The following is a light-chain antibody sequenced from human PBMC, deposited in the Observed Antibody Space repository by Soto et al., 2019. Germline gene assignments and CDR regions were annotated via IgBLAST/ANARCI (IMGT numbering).Light chain of an antibody. J-gene: IGLJ1*01. Sequence: QSALTQPASVSGSPGQSITISCTGTSSDVGGYNYVSWYQQHPGKAPKLIIYDVINRPSGVSNRFSGYKSGNTASLTISGVKDDEEDDNYFSSSSSSSTLDVFGTGTKVTVL. CDR2: DVI. CDR3: SSSSSSSTLDV. CDR1: SSDVGGYNY. V-gene: IGLV2-14*01.